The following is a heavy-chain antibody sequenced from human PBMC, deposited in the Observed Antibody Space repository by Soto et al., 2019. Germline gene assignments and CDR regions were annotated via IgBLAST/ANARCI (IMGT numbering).Heavy chain of an antibody. J-gene: IGHJ4*02. CDR1: GFTFSNYG. V-gene: IGHV3-33*01. CDR2: IWYDGSNK. Sequence: PGGSMRLSCTASGFTFSNYGMHWDRQAQGKGLEWVAVIWYDGSNKYYADSVKGRFTISRDNSKNTLYLQVNSLGAEDTAVYYCARDPIGPGIFDYWGQGTLVTVSS. D-gene: IGHD1-26*01. CDR3: ARDPIGPGIFDY.